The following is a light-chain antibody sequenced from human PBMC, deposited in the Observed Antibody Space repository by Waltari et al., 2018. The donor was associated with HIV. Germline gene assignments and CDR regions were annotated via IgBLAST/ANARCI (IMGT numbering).Light chain of an antibody. J-gene: IGKJ4*02. CDR1: QDISNF. CDR2: GAS. Sequence: DIQMTQSPFSLSASVGARVTITCQSSQDISNFLNWYHQKPGKTPKLLIYGASNLAMGVPLRFSGSGSGTDFTFTITSLQPEDVATYYCQQYDNLPLTFGGGTKVEIK. V-gene: IGKV1-33*01. CDR3: QQYDNLPLT.